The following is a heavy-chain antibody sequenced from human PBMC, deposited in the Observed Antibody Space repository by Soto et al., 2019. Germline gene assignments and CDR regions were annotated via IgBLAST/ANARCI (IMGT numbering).Heavy chain of an antibody. V-gene: IGHV1-69*13. D-gene: IGHD3-22*01. CDR2: IIPIFGTA. Sequence: ASVKVSCKASGGTFSSYAISWVRQAPGQGLEWMGGIIPIFGTANYAQKFQGRVTITAGESTSTAYMELSSLRSEDTAVYYCARDEMDVYDSSGYYAYWGQGTLVTVSS. CDR1: GGTFSSYA. CDR3: ARDEMDVYDSSGYYAY. J-gene: IGHJ4*02.